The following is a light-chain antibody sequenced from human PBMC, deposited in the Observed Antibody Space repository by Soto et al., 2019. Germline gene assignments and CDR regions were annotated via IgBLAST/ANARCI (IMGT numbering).Light chain of an antibody. Sequence: DTVMTQSPDSLAVSLGERATINCRSSRSILSTSNNKNYLSWYQQKPGQPPKLLVYWASTRESGVPDRFSGSGSGKDFTLTINRLQAEDVAVYYCQQYFNTPFTFGPGTKVEIK. CDR3: QQYFNTPFT. V-gene: IGKV4-1*01. CDR2: WAS. CDR1: RSILSTSNNKNY. J-gene: IGKJ3*01.